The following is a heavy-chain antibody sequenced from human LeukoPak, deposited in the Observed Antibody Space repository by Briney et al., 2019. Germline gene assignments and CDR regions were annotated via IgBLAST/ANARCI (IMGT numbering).Heavy chain of an antibody. CDR2: ISAYNGNT. D-gene: IGHD3-9*01. V-gene: IGHV1-18*01. CDR3: ARDPGDILTGYLDY. Sequence: AASVKVSCKTSGYTFTSYGISWVRQAPGQGLEWMGWISAYNGNTNYAQKLQGRVTMTTDTSTSTAYMELRSLRSDDTAVYYCARDPGDILTGYLDYWGQGTLVTVSS. J-gene: IGHJ4*02. CDR1: GYTFTSYG.